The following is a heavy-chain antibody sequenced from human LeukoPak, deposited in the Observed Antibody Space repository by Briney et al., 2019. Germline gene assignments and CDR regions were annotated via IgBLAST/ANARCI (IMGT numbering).Heavy chain of an antibody. J-gene: IGHJ2*01. CDR3: ARRSSGWNYWYFDL. D-gene: IGHD6-19*01. V-gene: IGHV4-39*01. CDR1: GGSISSSSYY. CDR2: IYYSGST. Sequence: SETLSLTCTVSGGSISSSSYYWGWIRQPPGKGLEWVGSIYYSGSTYYNPSLKSRVTISVDTSKNQFSLKLSSVTAADTAVYYCARRSSGWNYWYFDLWGRGTLVTVSS.